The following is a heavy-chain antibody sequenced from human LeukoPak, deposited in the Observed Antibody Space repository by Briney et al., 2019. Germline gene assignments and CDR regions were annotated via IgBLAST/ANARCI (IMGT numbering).Heavy chain of an antibody. D-gene: IGHD3-3*01. CDR3: AREVMEWLNWFDP. J-gene: IGHJ5*02. CDR1: GYNFTGYY. CDR2: INPNSGGT. Sequence: GASVKVSCKASGYNFTGYYMHWVRQAPGQGLEWMGWINPNSGGTNYAQKFQGRVTMTRDTSISTAYMELSRLRSDDTAVYYCAREVMEWLNWFDPWGQGTLVTVSS. V-gene: IGHV1-2*02.